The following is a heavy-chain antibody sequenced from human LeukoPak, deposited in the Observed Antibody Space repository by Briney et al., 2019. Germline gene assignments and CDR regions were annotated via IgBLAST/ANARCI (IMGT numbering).Heavy chain of an antibody. CDR1: GFTVRSYY. D-gene: IGHD1-26*01. CDR2: ISYDGDT. V-gene: IGHV3-66*01. J-gene: IGHJ4*02. CDR3: AREYLGVGTIDY. Sequence: GGSLRLSCAASGFTVRSYYMSWVRQAPGKGLEWVSVISYDGDTYYADSVKGRITISRDVSKNTVYLQMNSLRAEDTAAYYCAREYLGVGTIDYWGQGTLVTVSS.